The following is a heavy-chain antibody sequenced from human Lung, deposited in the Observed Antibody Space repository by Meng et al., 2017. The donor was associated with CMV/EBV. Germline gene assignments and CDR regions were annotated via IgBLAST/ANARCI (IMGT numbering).Heavy chain of an antibody. CDR2: IWHGGNT. Sequence: TCSVTGGSISGCPWWNRVRQPPGKGLEWIGEIWHGGNTNYNVTLKSRVTLSIDKSNNQFSLKLNSVTAADTAVYFCARGELALGFDSWGQGILVTVSS. CDR1: GGSISGCPW. D-gene: IGHD1-7*01. J-gene: IGHJ4*02. V-gene: IGHV4-4*01. CDR3: ARGELALGFDS.